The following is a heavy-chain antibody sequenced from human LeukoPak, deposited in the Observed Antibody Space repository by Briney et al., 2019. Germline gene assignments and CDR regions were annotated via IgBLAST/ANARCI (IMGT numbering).Heavy chain of an antibody. CDR2: IGSSSHSI. Sequence: GRSLRLSCSASGFTFSSSSMSSVRQAPGKGLEWVSSIGSSSHSIYHADSVKDRFTISRDNAKNSLYLQMNSLRAEDTAVYYCARSKTNIVVVPAAIGRYYYGMDVWGQGTTVTVSS. D-gene: IGHD2-2*01. CDR3: ARSKTNIVVVPAAIGRYYYGMDV. CDR1: GFTFSSSS. J-gene: IGHJ6*02. V-gene: IGHV3-21*01.